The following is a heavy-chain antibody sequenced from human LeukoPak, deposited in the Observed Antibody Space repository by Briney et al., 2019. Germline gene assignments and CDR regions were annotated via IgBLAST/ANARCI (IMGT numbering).Heavy chain of an antibody. CDR2: INPDGSEK. V-gene: IGHV3-7*01. CDR3: ARDLSGVTGYTYGRGIDY. CDR1: GFTFSYFW. J-gene: IGHJ4*02. D-gene: IGHD5-18*01. Sequence: GGSLRLSCAASGFTFSYFWMSWVRQAPGKGLEWVANINPDGSEKYYVDSVKGRFTISRDNAKTSLYLQMNSLRAEDTAVYYCARDLSGVTGYTYGRGIDYWGQGTLVTVSS.